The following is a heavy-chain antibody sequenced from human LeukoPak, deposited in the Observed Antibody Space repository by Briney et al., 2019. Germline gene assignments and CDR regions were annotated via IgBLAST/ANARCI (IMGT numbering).Heavy chain of an antibody. Sequence: SQTLSLTCTVSGGSISSGGYYWSWIRQHPGKGLEWIGYIYYSGSTYYNPSLKSRDTISVDTSKNQFSLKLSSVTAADTAVYYCARDVVDTWGIDWGFYGMDVWGQGTTVTVSS. V-gene: IGHV4-31*03. CDR3: ARDVVDTWGIDWGFYGMDV. CDR1: GGSISSGGYY. D-gene: IGHD3-9*01. J-gene: IGHJ6*02. CDR2: IYYSGST.